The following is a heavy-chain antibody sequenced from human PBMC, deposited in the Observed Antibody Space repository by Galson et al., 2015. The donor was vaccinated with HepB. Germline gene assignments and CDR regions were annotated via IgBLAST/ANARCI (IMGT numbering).Heavy chain of an antibody. D-gene: IGHD6-13*01. CDR3: ARIAWRRQLVFFDY. V-gene: IGHV4-59*01. J-gene: IGHJ4*02. Sequence: SETLSLTCTVSGGSISSYYWSWIRQPPGKGLEWIGYIYYSGSTNYNPSLKSRVTISVDTSKNQFSLKLSSVTAADTAVYYCARIAWRRQLVFFDYWGQGTLVTVSS. CDR2: IYYSGST. CDR1: GGSISSYY.